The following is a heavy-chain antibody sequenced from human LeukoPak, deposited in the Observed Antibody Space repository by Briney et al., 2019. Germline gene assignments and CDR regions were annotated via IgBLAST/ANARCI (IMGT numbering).Heavy chain of an antibody. D-gene: IGHD5-12*01. J-gene: IGHJ4*02. V-gene: IGHV3-23*01. CDR1: GFSISNST. CDR3: AKGAYDYIEMGYFDY. Sequence: GGSLRLSCAASGFSISNSTMGWVRQAPGKGLEWVSLIVASSGSTFYADSVKGRFTISRDSSKNTLYLQKNSLRAEDMAVYYCAKGAYDYIEMGYFDYWGQGTLVTVSS. CDR2: IVASSGST.